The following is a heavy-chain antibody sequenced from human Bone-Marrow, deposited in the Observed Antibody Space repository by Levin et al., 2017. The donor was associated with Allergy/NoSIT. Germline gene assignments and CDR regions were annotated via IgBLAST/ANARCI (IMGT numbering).Heavy chain of an antibody. CDR3: AKDRNRNYYDSSGYHLNWFDP. CDR2: ISWNSGSI. V-gene: IGHV3-9*01. CDR1: GFTFDDYA. J-gene: IGHJ5*02. Sequence: PGESLKISCAASGFTFDDYAMHWVRQAPGKGLEWVSGISWNSGSIGYADSVKGRFTISRDNAKNSLYLQMNSLRAEDTALYYCAKDRNRNYYDSSGYHLNWFDPWGQGTLVTVSS. D-gene: IGHD3-22*01.